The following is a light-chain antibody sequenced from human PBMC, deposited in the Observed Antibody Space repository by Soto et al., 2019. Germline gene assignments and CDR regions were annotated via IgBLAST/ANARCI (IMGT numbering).Light chain of an antibody. V-gene: IGKV3-15*01. Sequence: EKVMTQSPATLSVSAGERASLSCRASQSVSNSLAWYQQKPGQAPRLLIYDASTRATGIPARFSGSASGTEFTLTISSLQSEDSAVYYCQQYNQWPRTFGGGTKVDIK. CDR1: QSVSNS. CDR2: DAS. J-gene: IGKJ4*01. CDR3: QQYNQWPRT.